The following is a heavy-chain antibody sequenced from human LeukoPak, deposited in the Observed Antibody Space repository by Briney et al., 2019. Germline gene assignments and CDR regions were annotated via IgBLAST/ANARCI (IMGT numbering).Heavy chain of an antibody. Sequence: GESLRISCKGSGYSFTNYWITWVRQLPGKGLEWMGRIDPSDSYTNYSPSFQGHVTISADRSISAAYLQWSSLKASDTAMYYCARLKYYGSGSYYFAYWGQGTLVTVSS. CDR3: ARLKYYGSGSYYFAY. J-gene: IGHJ4*02. CDR2: IDPSDSYT. CDR1: GYSFTNYW. V-gene: IGHV5-10-1*01. D-gene: IGHD3-10*01.